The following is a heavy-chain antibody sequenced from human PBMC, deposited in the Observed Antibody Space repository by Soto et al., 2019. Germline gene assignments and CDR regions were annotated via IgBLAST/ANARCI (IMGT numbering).Heavy chain of an antibody. CDR2: ISYSGAT. CDR3: ATSPRFAFDF. V-gene: IGHV4-61*01. Sequence: QVQLQESGPGLVKPSETLSLTCSVSGGSVSGDKNYWSWIRQSPGKGLEWIGFISYSGATIYNPSLKSRLTISVDMSKNQLSLRLSSVTASDTALYYCATSPRFAFDFWGQGTTVIVSS. D-gene: IGHD3-16*01. CDR1: GGSVSGDKNY. J-gene: IGHJ3*01.